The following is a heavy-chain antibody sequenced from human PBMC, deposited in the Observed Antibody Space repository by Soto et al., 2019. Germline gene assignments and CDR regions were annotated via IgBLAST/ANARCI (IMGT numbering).Heavy chain of an antibody. CDR3: VRKTDGYYHFDS. Sequence: SETLSLTCAVSGYSISSSNWWGWIRQPPGKGLEWIGYIYYSGRTHYNPSLESRVTMSVDMSKNQFSLSLNSVTAVDTAVYYWVRKTDGYYHFDSWCQGTLVTVSS. CDR2: IYYSGRT. J-gene: IGHJ4*02. D-gene: IGHD5-18*01. CDR1: GYSISSSNW. V-gene: IGHV4-28*01.